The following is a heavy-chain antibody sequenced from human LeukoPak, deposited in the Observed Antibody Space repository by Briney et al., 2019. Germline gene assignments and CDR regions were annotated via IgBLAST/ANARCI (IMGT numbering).Heavy chain of an antibody. CDR3: ARGWGPFYFDY. CDR1: GYSISSGYY. Sequence: SETLSLTCTVSGYSISSGYYWGWIRQPPGKGLEWIGSIYHSGSTYYNPSLKSRVTISVDRSKNQLSLKLSSVTAADTAVYYCARGWGPFYFDYWGQGTLVTVSS. D-gene: IGHD7-27*01. J-gene: IGHJ4*02. V-gene: IGHV4-38-2*02. CDR2: IYHSGST.